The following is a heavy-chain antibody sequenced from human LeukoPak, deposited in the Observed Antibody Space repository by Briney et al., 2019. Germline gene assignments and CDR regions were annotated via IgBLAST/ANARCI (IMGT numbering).Heavy chain of an antibody. V-gene: IGHV3-33*01. D-gene: IGHD7-27*01. CDR3: ARGGLGIGDFDI. J-gene: IGHJ3*02. CDR1: GFTFNSYG. Sequence: PGSSLTLSCAPSGFTFNSYGMHWVHQAPGKGLEWVAVIWYDGSNKYHANSVKGRFTISRDNSKNPLYLQMNSLRAEDTAVYYCARGGLGIGDFDIWGQGTMVTVSS. CDR2: IWYDGSNK.